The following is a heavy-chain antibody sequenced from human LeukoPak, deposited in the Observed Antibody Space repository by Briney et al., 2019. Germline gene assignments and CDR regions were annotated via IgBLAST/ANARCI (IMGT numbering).Heavy chain of an antibody. J-gene: IGHJ4*02. V-gene: IGHV3-23*01. CDR2: ISGSGSST. CDR1: GFTFSSYA. Sequence: GGSLRLSCAASGFTFSSYAMSWVRQAPGKGLEWVAAISGSGSSTYSADSVKGRFTISRDNAKNSLYLQMNSLRAEDTAIYYCTRVGYIDEGIDYWGQGTLVTVSS. CDR3: TRVGYIDEGIDY. D-gene: IGHD5-24*01.